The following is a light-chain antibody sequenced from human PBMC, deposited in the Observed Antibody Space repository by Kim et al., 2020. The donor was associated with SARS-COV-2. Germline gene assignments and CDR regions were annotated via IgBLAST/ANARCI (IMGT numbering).Light chain of an antibody. CDR2: DVS. CDR3: SSYTSSSTLV. CDR1: RRDVGGYNY. V-gene: IGLV2-14*03. Sequence: QSITISCTGTRRDVGGYNYVSWYQQHPGKAPKLMIYDVSNRPSGVSNRFSGSKSGNTASLTISGLQAEDEADYYCSSYTSSSTLVFGGGTKVTVL. J-gene: IGLJ2*01.